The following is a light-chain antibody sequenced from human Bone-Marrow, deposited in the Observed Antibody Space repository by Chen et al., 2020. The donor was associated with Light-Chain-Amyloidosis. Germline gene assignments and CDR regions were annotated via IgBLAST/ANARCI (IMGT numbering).Light chain of an antibody. V-gene: IGLV6-57*01. CDR2: EDD. Sequence: NFMLTQHHSASESPGKTLIISSPRSSGSIATSYVHWYQQRPGSSPTTVLYEDDQRHSGVPDRFPGSIDRSSNSASLTISGLKTEDEADYYCQSYQASSQGVFGGGTKLTVL. CDR1: SGSIATSY. J-gene: IGLJ3*02. CDR3: QSYQASSQGV.